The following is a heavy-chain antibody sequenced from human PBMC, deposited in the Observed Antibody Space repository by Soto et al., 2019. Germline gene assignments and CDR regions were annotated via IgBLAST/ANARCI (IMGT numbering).Heavy chain of an antibody. CDR3: ARVSMAARAPSFYSCNCMDF. V-gene: IGHV1-18*01. J-gene: IGHJ4*02. CDR2: ISAYNGNT. CDR1: GYTFTSYG. D-gene: IGHD6-6*01. Sequence: QVQLVQSGAEVKKPGASVKVSCKASGYTFTSYGISWVRQAPGQGLEWMGWISAYNGNTNYAQKLQGRVTMTTDTSTSTAYMELRSLRYDDTAVYYWARVSMAARAPSFYSCNCMDFWGQGTMVTVSS.